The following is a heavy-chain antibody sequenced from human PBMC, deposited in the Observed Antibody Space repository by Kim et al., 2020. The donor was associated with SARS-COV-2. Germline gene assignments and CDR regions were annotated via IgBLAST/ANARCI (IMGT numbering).Heavy chain of an antibody. CDR2: IYPGDSDT. Sequence: GESLKISCKGSGYSFTSYWIGWVRQMPGKGLEWMGIIYPGDSDTRYSPSFQDQVTISADKSISTAYLQWSSLKASDTAMYYCARQGDSSSWYRGDDAFDIWGQGTMVTVSS. D-gene: IGHD6-13*01. J-gene: IGHJ3*02. CDR1: GYSFTSYW. V-gene: IGHV5-51*01. CDR3: ARQGDSSSWYRGDDAFDI.